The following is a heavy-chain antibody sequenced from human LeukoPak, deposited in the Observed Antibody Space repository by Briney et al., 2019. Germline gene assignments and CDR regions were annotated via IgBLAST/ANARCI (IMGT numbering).Heavy chain of an antibody. CDR1: GGSISSSSYY. D-gene: IGHD3-10*01. Sequence: PSETLSLTCTVSGGSISSSSYYWGWIRQPPGMGLEWIGSIYYSGSTYYNPSLKSRVTISVDTSKNQFSLKLSSVTAADTAVYYCARQAYYYGSGSRIFDYWGQGTLVTVSS. V-gene: IGHV4-39*01. J-gene: IGHJ4*02. CDR2: IYYSGST. CDR3: ARQAYYYGSGSRIFDY.